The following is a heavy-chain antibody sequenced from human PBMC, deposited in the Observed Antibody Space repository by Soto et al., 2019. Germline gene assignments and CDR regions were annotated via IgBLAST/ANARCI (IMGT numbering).Heavy chain of an antibody. CDR3: ARDLDGSGSYFTNY. V-gene: IGHV1-18*01. Sequence: QVQLVQSGAEVKKPGASVTVSCTTSGYTFSSIGISWVRQAPGQGLEWMGWISPHKGDTYYAQRLQGRVTMTTDTSTNTAYMELRSLRSDDTAVYFCARDLDGSGSYFTNYRGPGTLVTVSS. J-gene: IGHJ4*02. CDR2: ISPHKGDT. D-gene: IGHD3-10*01. CDR1: GYTFSSIG.